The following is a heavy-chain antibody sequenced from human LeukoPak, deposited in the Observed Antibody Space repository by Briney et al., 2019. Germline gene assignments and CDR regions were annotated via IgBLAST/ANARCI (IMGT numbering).Heavy chain of an antibody. J-gene: IGHJ5*02. CDR2: ISWNSGSI. CDR1: GFTFDDYA. V-gene: IGHV3-9*01. Sequence: PGGSLRLSCAASGFTFDDYAMHWVRQAPGKGLEWVSGISWNSGSIGYADSVKGRFTISRDNAKNSLYLQMNSLRAEDTALYYCAKAPSPFWSGYHWFDPWGQGTLVTVSS. CDR3: AKAPSPFWSGYHWFDP. D-gene: IGHD3-3*01.